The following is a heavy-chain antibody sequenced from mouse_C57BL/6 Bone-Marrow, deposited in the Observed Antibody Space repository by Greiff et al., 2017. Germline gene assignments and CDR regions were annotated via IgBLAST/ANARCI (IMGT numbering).Heavy chain of an antibody. CDR2: ISSGGDYI. Sequence: EVNLVESGEGLVKPGGSLKLSCAASGFTFSSYAMSWVRQTPEKRLEWVAYISSGGDYIYYADTVKGRFTISRDNARNTLYLQMSSLKSEDTAMYYCTREGGGYYVRYFDYWGQGTTLTVSS. CDR3: TREGGGYYVRYFDY. D-gene: IGHD2-3*01. CDR1: GFTFSSYA. J-gene: IGHJ2*01. V-gene: IGHV5-9-1*02.